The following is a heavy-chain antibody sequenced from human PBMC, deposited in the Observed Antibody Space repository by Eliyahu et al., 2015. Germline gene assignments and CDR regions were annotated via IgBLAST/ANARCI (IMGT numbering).Heavy chain of an antibody. CDR2: IHHSGGT. CDR3: TRGMTGYPDY. J-gene: IGHJ4*02. CDR1: GGSFSGYY. Sequence: QVQLQQWGAGLLKSSETLSLTCAVYGGSFSGYYWXWTRQPPGKGLEWIGEIHHSGGTNYNPSLRSRVTISLDTSKNQFSLRLTSVTAADTAVYYCTRGMTGYPDYWGQGTLVTVSS. D-gene: IGHD5-12*01. V-gene: IGHV4-34*01.